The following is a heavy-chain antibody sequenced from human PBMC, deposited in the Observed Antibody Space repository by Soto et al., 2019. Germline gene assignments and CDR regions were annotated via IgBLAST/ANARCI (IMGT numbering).Heavy chain of an antibody. V-gene: IGHV1-69*08. D-gene: IGHD5-12*01. J-gene: IGHJ4*02. CDR1: GGTFTTYT. CDR2: IRPILGIA. Sequence: QVQLVQTGAEVKKPGSSVKVSCKTSGGTFTTYTFSWVRQAPGQGLEWMGRIRPILGIANYAQNFQGRVKITADKSPSTVYMELSSLISDDTAVYYCARDLGDSGYDHRELYFGGQGTLGTVSP. CDR3: ARDLGDSGYDHRELYF.